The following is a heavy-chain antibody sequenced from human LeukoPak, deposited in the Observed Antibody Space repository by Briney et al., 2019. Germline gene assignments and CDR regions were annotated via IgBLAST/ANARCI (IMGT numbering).Heavy chain of an antibody. Sequence: GGSLRLPCAASGFTFSSYWMSWVRQAPGKGLEWVANIKQDGSEKYYVDSVKGRFTISRDNAKNSLYLQMNSLRAEDTAVYYCATYSSSNGREFQYWGQGTLVTVSS. CDR1: GFTFSSYW. D-gene: IGHD2-2*01. V-gene: IGHV3-7*01. J-gene: IGHJ1*01. CDR3: ATYSSSNGREFQY. CDR2: IKQDGSEK.